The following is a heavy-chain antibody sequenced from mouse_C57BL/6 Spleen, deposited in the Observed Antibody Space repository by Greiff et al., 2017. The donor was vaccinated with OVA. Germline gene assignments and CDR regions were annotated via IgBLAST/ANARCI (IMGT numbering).Heavy chain of an antibody. CDR1: GYTFTDYN. CDR3: ARRSYYSKGYFDV. V-gene: IGHV1-18*01. CDR2: INPNNGGT. Sequence: EVQLQQSGPELVKPGASVKIPCKASGYTFTDYNMDWVKQSHGKSLEWIGDINPNNGGTIYNQKFKGKATLTVDKSSSTAYMELRSLTSEDTAVYYCARRSYYSKGYFDVWGTGTTVTVSS. J-gene: IGHJ1*03. D-gene: IGHD2-5*01.